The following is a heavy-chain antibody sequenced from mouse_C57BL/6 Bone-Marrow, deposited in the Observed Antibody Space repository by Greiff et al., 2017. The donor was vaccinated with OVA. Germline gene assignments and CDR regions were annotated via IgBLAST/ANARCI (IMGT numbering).Heavy chain of an antibody. Sequence: VKLMESGAELARPGASVKLSCKASGYTFTSYGISWVKQRTGQGLEWIGEIYPRSGNTYYNEKFKGKATLTADKSSSTAYMELRSLTSEDSAVYFCARRSNYVFFAYWGQGTLVTVSA. CDR3: ARRSNYVFFAY. V-gene: IGHV1-81*01. CDR2: IYPRSGNT. D-gene: IGHD2-5*01. CDR1: GYTFTSYG. J-gene: IGHJ3*01.